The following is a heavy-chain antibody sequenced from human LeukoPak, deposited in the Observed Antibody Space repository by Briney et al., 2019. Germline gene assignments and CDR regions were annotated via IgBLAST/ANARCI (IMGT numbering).Heavy chain of an antibody. V-gene: IGHV3-7*03. CDR3: AKDLGEGRWTNFDAFDI. CDR1: GFTFSSYW. J-gene: IGHJ3*02. D-gene: IGHD3-10*01. CDR2: IKQDGSEK. Sequence: GGSLRLSCAASGFTFSSYWMSWVRQAPGKGLEWVANIKQDGSEKYYVDSVKGRFTISRDNSKNTLYLQMNSLRAEDTAVYYCAKDLGEGRWTNFDAFDIWGQGTMVTVSS.